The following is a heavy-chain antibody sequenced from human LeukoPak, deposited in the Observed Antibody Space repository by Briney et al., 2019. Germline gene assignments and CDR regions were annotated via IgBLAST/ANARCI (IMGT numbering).Heavy chain of an antibody. CDR2: IYYSGST. J-gene: IGHJ4*02. Sequence: SETLSLTCTVSGGSISSSSYYWGWIRQPPWKGLEWIGSIYYSGSTYYNPSLKSRVTISVDTSKNQFSLKLSSVTAADTAVYYCARQLTGYSYGPDLDYWGQGTLVTVSS. D-gene: IGHD5-18*01. CDR1: GGSISSSSYY. CDR3: ARQLTGYSYGPDLDY. V-gene: IGHV4-39*01.